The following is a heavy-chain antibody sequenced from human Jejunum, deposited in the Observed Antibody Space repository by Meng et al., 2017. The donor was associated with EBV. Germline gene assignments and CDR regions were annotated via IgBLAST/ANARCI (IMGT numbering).Heavy chain of an antibody. V-gene: IGHV4-30-2*01. J-gene: IGHJ4*02. CDR2: IYYSGSA. Sequence: QLQLEASGSGLVKPSETLSLTWAVSGGSISSGGYSWHWIRQPPGKGLQWIGYIYYSGSAFYNPSLKSRVTLSVDRSKIQFSLNLSSVTAADTAVYYCARGAYFDYWGQGTLVTVSS. CDR3: ARGAYFDY. CDR1: GGSISSGGYS.